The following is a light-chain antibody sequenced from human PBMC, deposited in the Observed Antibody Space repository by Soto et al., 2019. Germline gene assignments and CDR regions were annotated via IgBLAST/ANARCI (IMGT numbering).Light chain of an antibody. CDR2: DAS. CDR3: QQYNDYSYT. Sequence: DTQMTQSPSTLSASVGDRVTITCRASQTISSWLAWYQQKPGKAPKLLIFDASILESGVPSRFSGSGSGTDFTLSISSLQPDDFGTYYCQQYNDYSYTFGQGTKLEIK. J-gene: IGKJ2*01. V-gene: IGKV1-5*01. CDR1: QTISSW.